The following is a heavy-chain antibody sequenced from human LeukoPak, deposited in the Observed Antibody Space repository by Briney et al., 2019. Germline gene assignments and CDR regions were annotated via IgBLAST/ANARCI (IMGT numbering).Heavy chain of an antibody. D-gene: IGHD1-26*01. V-gene: IGHV3-30*02. J-gene: IGHJ4*02. CDR1: GFTFSSYG. Sequence: GGSLRLSCAASGFTFSSYGMHWVRQAPGKGLEWVAFIRYDGSNKYYADSVKGRFTISRDNSKNTLYLQMNRLRAEDTAVYYCAKDPESTPENSGYWGQGTLVTVSS. CDR2: IRYDGSNK. CDR3: AKDPESTPENSGY.